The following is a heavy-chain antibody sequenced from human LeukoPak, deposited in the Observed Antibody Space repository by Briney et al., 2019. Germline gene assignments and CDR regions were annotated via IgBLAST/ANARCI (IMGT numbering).Heavy chain of an antibody. V-gene: IGHV4-39*01. J-gene: IGHJ5*02. Sequence: SETLSLTCTVSGGSISSSSYYWGWIRQPPGKGLEWIGSIYYSGSTYYNPSLKSRVTISVDTSKNQFSLKLSSVTAADTAVYYCARRLDSWFDPWGQGTLVTVSS. CDR3: ARRLDSWFDP. CDR1: GGSISSSSYY. D-gene: IGHD3-22*01. CDR2: IYYSGST.